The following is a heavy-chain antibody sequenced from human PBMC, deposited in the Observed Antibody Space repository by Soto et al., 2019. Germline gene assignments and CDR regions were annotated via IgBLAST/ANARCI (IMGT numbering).Heavy chain of an antibody. Sequence: ASVKVSCKASGYTFTGYYMHWVRQAPGQGLEWMGWINPNSGGTNYAQKFQGRVTMTRDTSISTAYMELSRLRSDDTAVYYCARDPGTYYDFWSGYPYYYYGMDVWGQGTTVTVS. CDR2: INPNSGGT. CDR1: GYTFTGYY. CDR3: ARDPGTYYDFWSGYPYYYYGMDV. J-gene: IGHJ6*02. D-gene: IGHD3-3*01. V-gene: IGHV1-2*02.